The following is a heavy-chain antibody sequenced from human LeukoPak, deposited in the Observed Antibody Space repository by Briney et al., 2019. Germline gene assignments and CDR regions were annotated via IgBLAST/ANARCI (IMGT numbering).Heavy chain of an antibody. CDR3: ARISGPGAFDI. V-gene: IGHV2-70*04. CDR2: IDWDDDK. J-gene: IGHJ3*02. CDR1: GFSLTTSGTR. Sequence: SGPTLVNPTQTLTLTCTLSGFSLTTSGTRVSWIRQPPEKAREFLARIDWDDDKFYCTSLKTRLTISKDTSKNQVVLTMTNMDPVDTATYYCARISGPGAFDIWGQGTMVTVSS. D-gene: IGHD6-25*01.